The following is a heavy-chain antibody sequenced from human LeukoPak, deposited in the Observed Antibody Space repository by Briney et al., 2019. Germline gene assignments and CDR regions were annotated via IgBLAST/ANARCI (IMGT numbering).Heavy chain of an antibody. CDR3: ARNWFDP. CDR1: GFTVSGDY. J-gene: IGHJ5*02. CDR2: IYSGGST. Sequence: GGSLRLSCAASGFTVSGDYMSWVRQAPGKGLEWVSVIYSGGSTYYADSVEGRFTISRDKSKNTVYLQMNSLRFEDTAMYYCARNWFDPWGQGTLVTVSS. V-gene: IGHV3-53*05.